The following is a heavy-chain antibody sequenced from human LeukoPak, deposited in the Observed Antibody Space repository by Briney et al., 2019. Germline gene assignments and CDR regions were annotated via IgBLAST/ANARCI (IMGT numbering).Heavy chain of an antibody. CDR3: ARDMYYDILTGYRASNWFDP. Sequence: ASVKVSCKASGGTFSSYAISWVRQAPGQGLEWMGWISAYNGNTNYAQKLQGRVTMTTDTSTSTAYMELRSLRSDDTAVYYCARDMYYDILTGYRASNWFDPWGQGTLVTVSS. CDR1: GGTFSSYA. CDR2: ISAYNGNT. D-gene: IGHD3-9*01. J-gene: IGHJ5*02. V-gene: IGHV1-18*01.